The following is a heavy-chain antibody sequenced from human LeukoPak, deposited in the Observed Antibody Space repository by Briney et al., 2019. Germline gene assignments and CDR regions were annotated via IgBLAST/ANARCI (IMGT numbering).Heavy chain of an antibody. CDR2: ISSSGSTI. Sequence: LSLTCAVYGGSFSGYYWSWIRQAPGKGLEWVSYISSSGSTIYYADSVKGRFTISRDNAKNSLYLQMNSLRAEDTAVYYCARAGDYVWGSYSYWGQGTLVTVSS. CDR1: GGSFSGYY. J-gene: IGHJ4*02. V-gene: IGHV3-11*01. CDR3: ARAGDYVWGSYSY. D-gene: IGHD3-16*01.